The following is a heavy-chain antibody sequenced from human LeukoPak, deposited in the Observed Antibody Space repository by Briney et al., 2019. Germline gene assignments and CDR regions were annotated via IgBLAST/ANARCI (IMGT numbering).Heavy chain of an antibody. V-gene: IGHV1-2*02. CDR3: ARDGYGGSYFDY. J-gene: IGHJ4*02. CDR1: GYTXTGYY. D-gene: IGHD4-23*01. CDR2: INPNSGGT. Sequence: ASVKVSCKASGYTXTGYYMHWVRQAPGQGLEWMGWINPNSGGTNYAQKFQGRVTMTRDTSISTAYMELSRLRSDDTAVYYCARDGYGGSYFDYWGQGTLVTVSS.